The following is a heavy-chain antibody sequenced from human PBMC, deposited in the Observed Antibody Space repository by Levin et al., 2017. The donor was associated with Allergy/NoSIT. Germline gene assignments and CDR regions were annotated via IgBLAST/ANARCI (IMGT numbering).Heavy chain of an antibody. V-gene: IGHV3-66*01. J-gene: IGHJ4*02. Sequence: GESLKISCAASGFTVSNNYMSWVRRTPGRGLEWVALIHGGGGTYYADSLKGRFDISRDISENTLYLQMNSLRPDDTAVYYCARGSQWLVRDFDSWGQGTLVTVS. CDR2: IHGGGGT. CDR1: GFTVSNNY. D-gene: IGHD6-19*01. CDR3: ARGSQWLVRDFDS.